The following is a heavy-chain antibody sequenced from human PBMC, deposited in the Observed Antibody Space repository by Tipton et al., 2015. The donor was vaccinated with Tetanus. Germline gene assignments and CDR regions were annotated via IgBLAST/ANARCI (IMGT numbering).Heavy chain of an antibody. Sequence: GAEVKKPGPSGKSSGKPFGNSFTGNFKHGGGKAPGQGLGGRGWINPKSGVTNYAQKFQGRVTMTRDTSISTAYMELSGLRSDDTAVYYCARDHSSDWYFDFDFWGQGTLVTVSS. V-gene: IGHV1-2*02. J-gene: IGHJ4*02. D-gene: IGHD6-19*01. CDR1: GNSFTGNF. CDR3: ARDHSSDWYFDFDF. CDR2: INPKSGVT.